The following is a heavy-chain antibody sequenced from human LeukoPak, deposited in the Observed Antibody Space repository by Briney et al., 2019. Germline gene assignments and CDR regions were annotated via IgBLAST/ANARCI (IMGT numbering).Heavy chain of an antibody. CDR1: GGSISSYY. CDR2: IYYSGST. D-gene: IGHD3-3*01. CDR3: ARVQVWSGYYFLGY. Sequence: SETLSLTCTVSGGSISSYYWSWIRQPPGKGLEWIGYIYYSGSTNYNPSLKSRVTISVDTSKNQFSLKLSSVTAADTAVYYCARVQVWSGYYFLGYWGQGTLVTVSS. V-gene: IGHV4-59*01. J-gene: IGHJ4*02.